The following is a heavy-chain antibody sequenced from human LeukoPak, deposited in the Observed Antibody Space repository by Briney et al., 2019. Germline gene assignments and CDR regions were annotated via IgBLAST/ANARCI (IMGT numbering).Heavy chain of an antibody. CDR2: INWDGGST. CDR3: AKADNYDFWSGYPSG. V-gene: IGHV3-43D*03. CDR1: GFTFDDYA. J-gene: IGHJ4*02. D-gene: IGHD3-3*01. Sequence: GGSLRLSCAASGFTFDDYAMHWVRQAPGKGLEWVSLINWDGGSTYYADSVKGRFTISRDNSKNSLYLQMNSLRAEDTALYYCAKADNYDFWSGYPSGWGQGTLVAVSS.